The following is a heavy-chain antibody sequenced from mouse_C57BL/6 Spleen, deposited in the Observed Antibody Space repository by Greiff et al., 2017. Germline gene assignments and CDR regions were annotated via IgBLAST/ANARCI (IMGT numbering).Heavy chain of an antibody. Sequence: QVQLQQPGAELVRPGTSVKLSCKASGYTFTSYWMHWVKQRPGQGLEWIGVIDPSDSYTNYNQKFKGKATLTVDTSSSTAYMQLSSLASEDSAVYDCARKGGSGYGAMDYWGQGTSVTVSS. CDR3: ARKGGSGYGAMDY. D-gene: IGHD3-2*02. J-gene: IGHJ4*01. CDR1: GYTFTSYW. V-gene: IGHV1-59*01. CDR2: IDPSDSYT.